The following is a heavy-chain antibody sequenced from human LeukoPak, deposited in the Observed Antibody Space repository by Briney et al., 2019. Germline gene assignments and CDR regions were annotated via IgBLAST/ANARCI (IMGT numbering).Heavy chain of an antibody. Sequence: SETLSLTCTVSGGSISSYYWSWIRQPPGKGLERIGYIYYSGSTNYNPSLKSRVTISVDTSKNQFSLKLSSVTPADMAVYYCARSYNSGFYYFDYWGQGTLVTVSS. V-gene: IGHV4-59*01. CDR1: GGSISSYY. J-gene: IGHJ4*02. D-gene: IGHD6-19*01. CDR2: IYYSGST. CDR3: ARSYNSGFYYFDY.